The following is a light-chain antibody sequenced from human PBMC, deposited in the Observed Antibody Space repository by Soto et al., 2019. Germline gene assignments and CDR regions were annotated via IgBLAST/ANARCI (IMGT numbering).Light chain of an antibody. Sequence: QSVLTQPPSVSAAPGQKVTISCSGSGSNIGNNYVSWYQQLPGTAPKLLIYDNNKRPSGIPDRFSGSKSATSATLGITGLXTGDEADYYCGTWDTSLSAYVFGTGTRSQS. V-gene: IGLV1-51*01. CDR1: GSNIGNNY. CDR3: GTWDTSLSAYV. CDR2: DNN. J-gene: IGLJ1*01.